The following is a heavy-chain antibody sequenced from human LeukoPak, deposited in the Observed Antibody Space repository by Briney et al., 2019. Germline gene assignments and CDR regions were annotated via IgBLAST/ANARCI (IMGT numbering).Heavy chain of an antibody. CDR3: AKDSGYCSSSGCYFDF. J-gene: IGHJ4*02. V-gene: IGHV3-66*01. D-gene: IGHD2-2*03. CDR1: GFTVSNNY. CDR2: IYSGGNT. Sequence: GGSLTLSCAASGFTVSNNYMSWVRQAPGKWLEWVSIIYSGGNTYYADSLKGRFSISRDNSKNTLYLQMNSLRAEDTAVYYCAKDSGYCSSSGCYFDFWGQGTLVSVSS.